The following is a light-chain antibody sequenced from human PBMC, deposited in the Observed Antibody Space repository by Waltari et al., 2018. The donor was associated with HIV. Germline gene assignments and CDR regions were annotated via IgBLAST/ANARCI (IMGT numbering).Light chain of an antibody. Sequence: QSELTQPPSASGTPGQRVTISSPGSSSNTGRYTVNWYQQLPGTAPKLLIYANHQRPSGVPDRFSGSQSDTSASLAIGGLQSEDEADYYCATWDASLSGPVFGGGTKLTVL. V-gene: IGLV1-44*01. J-gene: IGLJ2*01. CDR1: SSNTGRYT. CDR3: ATWDASLSGPV. CDR2: ANH.